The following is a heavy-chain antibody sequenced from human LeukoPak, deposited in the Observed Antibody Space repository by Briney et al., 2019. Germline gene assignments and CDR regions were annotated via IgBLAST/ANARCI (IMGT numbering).Heavy chain of an antibody. CDR2: IYYSGST. CDR1: GDSISSSGYY. D-gene: IGHD2-2*01. J-gene: IGHJ3*02. Sequence: SETLSLTCTVSGDSISSSGYYWGWIRQPPGTGLEWIGNIYYSGSTYFNPSLRSRVTISVDTSKNQVSLKLSSVTAADTALYFCARIPTNAVPAAHNGFDIWGQGTMVTVSS. CDR3: ARIPTNAVPAAHNGFDI. V-gene: IGHV4-39*01.